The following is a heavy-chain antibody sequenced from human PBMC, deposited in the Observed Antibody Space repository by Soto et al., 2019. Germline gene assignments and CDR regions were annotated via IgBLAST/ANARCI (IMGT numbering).Heavy chain of an antibody. Sequence: SETLSLTCTVSGGSIRVSGYYWGWIRQAPGKGLEWIGSTYYSGSTYYNPSLESRVTISVDTSKNHFSLELTSVTAADTAVYFCARQSGSGSYFGRWGQGTRVTVSS. J-gene: IGHJ4*02. CDR1: GGSIRVSGYY. V-gene: IGHV4-39*01. CDR2: TYYSGST. CDR3: ARQSGSGSYFGR. D-gene: IGHD5-12*01.